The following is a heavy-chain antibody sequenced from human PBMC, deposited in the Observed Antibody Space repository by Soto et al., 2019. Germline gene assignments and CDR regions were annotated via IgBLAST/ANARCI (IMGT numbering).Heavy chain of an antibody. CDR2: ISTSGHTI. Sequence: QVQLVESGGGLVKPGGSLRLSCVASGFIFSDFHMSWIRQAPGQGLECVSYISTSGHTIYSADSVKGRFTVSRDNTKNSLYLQMNSLRADDTAVYYWARDNPHSSAFYSSFDYWGRGTLVSVSS. V-gene: IGHV3-11*01. CDR3: ARDNPHSSAFYSSFDY. J-gene: IGHJ4*02. CDR1: GFIFSDFH. D-gene: IGHD3-22*01.